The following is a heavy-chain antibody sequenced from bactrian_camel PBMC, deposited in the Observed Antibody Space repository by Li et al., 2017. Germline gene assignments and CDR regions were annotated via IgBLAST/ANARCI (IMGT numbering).Heavy chain of an antibody. J-gene: IGHJ4*01. Sequence: HVQLVESGGGSVQAGGSLTLSCATSGFTFGRSSMYWVRQAPGKGLEWVSSASAGGTTYYGDSVKGRFTISRDNVKNRLYLQMNSLQPEDTAMYYCAARDNWYCRRVPHHKFEYWGQGTQVTVS. D-gene: IGHD7*01. CDR1: GFTFGRSS. V-gene: IGHV3S1*01. CDR2: SASAGGTT. CDR3: AARDNWYCRRVPHHKFEY.